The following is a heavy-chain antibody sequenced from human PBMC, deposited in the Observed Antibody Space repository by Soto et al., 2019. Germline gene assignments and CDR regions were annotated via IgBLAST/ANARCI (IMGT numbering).Heavy chain of an antibody. CDR1: GFTFSSYS. V-gene: IGHV3-21*01. CDR3: ARGIASSWPRGWFDP. CDR2: ISSSSSYI. J-gene: IGHJ5*02. Sequence: GGSLRLSCAASGFTFSSYSMNWVRQAPGKGLEWVSSISSSSSYIYYADSVKGRFTISRDNAKNSLYLPMNSLRAEDTAVYYCARGIASSWPRGWFDPWGQGTLVTVSS. D-gene: IGHD6-13*01.